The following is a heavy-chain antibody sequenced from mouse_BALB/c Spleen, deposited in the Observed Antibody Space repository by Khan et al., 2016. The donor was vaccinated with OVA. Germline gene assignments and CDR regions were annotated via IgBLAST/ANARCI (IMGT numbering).Heavy chain of an antibody. V-gene: IGHV5-9-3*01. D-gene: IGHD1-3*01. J-gene: IGHJ3*01. CDR1: GFTFSSYA. CDR3: VRHNFGSFAY. Sequence: EVELVESGGGLVKPGGSLKLSCAASGFTFSSYAMYWVRQTPEKRLEWVATINSDGTYTYYPDSVKGRFTISRDNAKNTLYLQMSSLRSEDTAMYYCVRHNFGSFAYWGQGTLVTVSA. CDR2: INSDGTYT.